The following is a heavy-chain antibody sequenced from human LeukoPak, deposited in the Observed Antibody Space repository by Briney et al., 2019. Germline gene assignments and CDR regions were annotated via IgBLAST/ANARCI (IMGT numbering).Heavy chain of an antibody. CDR1: GFTFSSYW. V-gene: IGHV3-7*01. CDR2: IKQDGSEK. Sequence: SGGSLRLSCAAPGFTFSSYWMSWVRQAPGKGLEWVANIKQDGSEKYYVDSVKGRFTISRDNAKNSLYLQMNSLRAEDTAVYYCARELREEMAPELETDAFDIWGQGTMVTVSS. J-gene: IGHJ3*02. CDR3: ARELREEMAPELETDAFDI. D-gene: IGHD5-24*01.